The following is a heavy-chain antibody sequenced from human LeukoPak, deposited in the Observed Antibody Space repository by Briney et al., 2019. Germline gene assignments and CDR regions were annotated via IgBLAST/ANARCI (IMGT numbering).Heavy chain of an antibody. J-gene: IGHJ3*02. CDR1: GFTFSSYS. V-gene: IGHV3-21*01. D-gene: IGHD3-22*01. CDR3: ARSAYYYDGFPPLGAFHI. CDR2: ISSTSTYI. Sequence: GGSLRLSCAASGFTFSSYSMKWVRQAPGKGLEWVSSISSTSTYIYYADSVKGRFTVSRDNSKNTMYLQMNSLRAEDTAVYYCARSAYYYDGFPPLGAFHIWGQGTMVTVSS.